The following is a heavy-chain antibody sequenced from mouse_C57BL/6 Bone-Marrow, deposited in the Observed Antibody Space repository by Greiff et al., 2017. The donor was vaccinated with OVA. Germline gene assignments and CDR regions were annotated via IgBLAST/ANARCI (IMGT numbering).Heavy chain of an antibody. CDR2: ISSGGSYT. CDR1: GFTFSSYG. V-gene: IGHV5-6*01. J-gene: IGHJ3*01. Sequence: EVQGVESGGDLVKPGGSLKLSCAASGFTFSSYGMSWVRQTPDKRLEWVATISSGGSYTSSPDSVKVRFTISRDNAKNTLYLQMSSRKSEDTAMYYCARRHAWFAYWGQGTLVTVSA. CDR3: ARRHAWFAY.